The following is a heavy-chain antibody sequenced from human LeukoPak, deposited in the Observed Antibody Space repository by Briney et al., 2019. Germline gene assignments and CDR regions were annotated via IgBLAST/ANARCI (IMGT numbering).Heavy chain of an antibody. CDR2: ISPNRGAT. V-gene: IGHV1-2*02. CDR1: GYSFTDYF. CDR3: ARESSYGHYFDY. J-gene: IGHJ4*02. D-gene: IGHD5-18*01. Sequence: VKVSCKASGYSFTDYFMHWVRQAPGQGLEWMGWISPNRGATNFAQKFQGRVTMTRDTSVSTAYMELSSLRSDDTAVYYCARESSYGHYFDYWDQGTLVTVSS.